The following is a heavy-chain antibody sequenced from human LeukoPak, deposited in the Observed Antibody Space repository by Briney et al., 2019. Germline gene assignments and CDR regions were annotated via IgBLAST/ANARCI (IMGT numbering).Heavy chain of an antibody. V-gene: IGHV3-48*01. Sequence: GGSLRLSCEASGFTFSHYGMHWVRQAPGKGLEWVSYISSSSSTIYYADSVKGRFTISRDNAKNSLYLQMNSLRAEDTAIYYCARQDLGGCQYWGQGTLVTVSS. D-gene: IGHD2-15*01. CDR1: GFTFSHYG. CDR3: ARQDLGGCQY. J-gene: IGHJ4*02. CDR2: ISSSSSTI.